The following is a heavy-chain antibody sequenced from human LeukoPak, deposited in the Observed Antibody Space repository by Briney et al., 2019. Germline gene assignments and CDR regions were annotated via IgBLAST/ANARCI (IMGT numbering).Heavy chain of an antibody. CDR1: GYTFTSYG. J-gene: IGHJ6*03. CDR3: ARDIIRSGYPYSHYMDV. V-gene: IGHV1-18*01. CDR2: ISAYNGNT. D-gene: IGHD3-3*01. Sequence: ASVKVSCKASGYTFTSYGISWVRQAPGQGLEWMGWISAYNGNTNYAQKLQGRVTMTTDTSTSTAYMELRSLRSDDTAVYYCARDIIRSGYPYSHYMDVWGKGTTVTVSS.